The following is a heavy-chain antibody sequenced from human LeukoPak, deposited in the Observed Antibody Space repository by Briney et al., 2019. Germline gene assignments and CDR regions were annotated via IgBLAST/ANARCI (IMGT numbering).Heavy chain of an antibody. Sequence: GGSLRLPCAGSGFTFKNYEMTWVRQAPGKGLEWVSYISSGGSIIFYADSVKGRFTISRDNAKNSLYLQMNSLRAEDTAVYYCARHMERWQQFTRSLDYWGQGTLVTVSS. J-gene: IGHJ4*02. CDR1: GFTFKNYE. CDR2: ISSGGSII. CDR3: ARHMERWQQFTRSLDY. V-gene: IGHV3-48*03. D-gene: IGHD5-24*01.